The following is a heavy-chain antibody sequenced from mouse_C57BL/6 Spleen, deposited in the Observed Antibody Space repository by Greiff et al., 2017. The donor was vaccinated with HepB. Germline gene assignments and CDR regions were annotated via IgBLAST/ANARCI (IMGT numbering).Heavy chain of an antibody. V-gene: IGHV1-80*01. CDR1: GYAFSSYC. CDR3: AREGYDYDFYFDY. Sequence: VQLQQSGAELVKPGASVKISCKASGYAFSSYCMNWVKQRPGKGLEWIGQIYPGDGDTNYNGKFKGKATLTADKSSSTAYMQLSSLTSEDSAVYVCAREGYDYDFYFDYWGKGTTLTVSS. D-gene: IGHD2-4*01. CDR2: IYPGDGDT. J-gene: IGHJ2*01.